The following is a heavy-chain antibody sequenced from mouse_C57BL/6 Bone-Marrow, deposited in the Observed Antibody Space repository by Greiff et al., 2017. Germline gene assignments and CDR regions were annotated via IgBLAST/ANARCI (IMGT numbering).Heavy chain of an antibody. V-gene: IGHV1-81*01. CDR3: ARGTTVVAPMDY. CDR2: IYPRSGNT. Sequence: VQLQQSGAELARPGASVKLSCKASGYTFTSYGISWVKQRPGQGLEWIGEIYPRSGNTYYNEKFKGKATLTADKYSSTAYMELRSLTSEDSAVYFCARGTTVVAPMDYWGQGTSVTVSS. D-gene: IGHD1-1*01. CDR1: GYTFTSYG. J-gene: IGHJ4*01.